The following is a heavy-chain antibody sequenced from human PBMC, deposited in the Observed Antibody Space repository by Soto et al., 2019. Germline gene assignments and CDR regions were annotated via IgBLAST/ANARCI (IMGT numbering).Heavy chain of an antibody. V-gene: IGHV3-23*01. CDR2: ISGSGGST. Sequence: EVQLLESGGGLVQPGGSLRLSCAASGFTFSSYAMSWVRQAPGKGLEWVSAISGSGGSTYYADSVKGRFTISRDNSKNTLYLQMNSLRAEDTDVYYCAKDPFFPVCGSYRHEDAFDIWGQGTMVTVSS. CDR3: AKDPFFPVCGSYRHEDAFDI. D-gene: IGHD3-16*02. J-gene: IGHJ3*02. CDR1: GFTFSSYA.